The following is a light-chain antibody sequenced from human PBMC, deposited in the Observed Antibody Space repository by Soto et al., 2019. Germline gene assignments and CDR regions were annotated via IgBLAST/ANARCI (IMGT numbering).Light chain of an antibody. V-gene: IGKV1-12*01. J-gene: IGKJ4*01. CDR2: AAS. Sequence: DIPMTQSPSSVSASVGVRVTITCRSSQGIVSWLAWYQQKPGKAPKLLIYAASNLQSGVPLRFSGSGSGTDFTLTISSLQPEDFAPYYCQQTTSFPLTFGGGTKVEIK. CDR1: QGIVSW. CDR3: QQTTSFPLT.